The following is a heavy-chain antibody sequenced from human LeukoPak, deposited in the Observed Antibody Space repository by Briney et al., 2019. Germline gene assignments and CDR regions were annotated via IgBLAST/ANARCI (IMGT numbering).Heavy chain of an antibody. CDR2: IYHSGST. CDR1: GGSISSGGYS. D-gene: IGHD3-10*01. CDR3: ARGPVVLLWFGELSYYGMDV. Sequence: SETLSLTCAVSGGSISSGGYSWSWLRQPPGKGLEWIGYIYHSGSTYYNPSLKSRVTISVDRSKNQFSLKLSSVTAADTAVYYCARGPVVLLWFGELSYYGMDVWGQGTTVTVSS. J-gene: IGHJ6*02. V-gene: IGHV4-30-2*01.